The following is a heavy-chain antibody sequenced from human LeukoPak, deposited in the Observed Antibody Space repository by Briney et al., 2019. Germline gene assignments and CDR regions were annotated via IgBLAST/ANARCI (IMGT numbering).Heavy chain of an antibody. CDR2: ISSSSSYT. J-gene: IGHJ4*02. D-gene: IGHD6-13*01. Sequence: PGGSLILSCAASGFTFSDYYMSWIRQAPGKGLEWVSYISSSSSYTNYADSVKGRFTISRDNAKNSLYLQMNSLRAEDTAVYYCARFSAAAGPFDYWGQGTLVTVSS. V-gene: IGHV3-11*06. CDR1: GFTFSDYY. CDR3: ARFSAAAGPFDY.